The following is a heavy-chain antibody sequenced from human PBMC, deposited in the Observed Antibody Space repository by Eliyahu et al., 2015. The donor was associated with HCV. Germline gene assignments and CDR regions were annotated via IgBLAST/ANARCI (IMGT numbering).Heavy chain of an antibody. J-gene: IGHJ5*02. V-gene: IGHV4-61*02. CDR1: GGSISSGSYY. D-gene: IGHD4-17*01. CDR3: ARGVHMTTVTRGRGFWFDP. Sequence: QVQLQESGPGLVKPSQTLSLTCTVSGGSISSGSYYWXWIRQPAGKGLEWIGRIYTSGSTNYNPSLKSRVTISVDTSKNQFSLKLSSVTAADTAVYYCARGVHMTTVTRGRGFWFDPWGQGTLVTVSS. CDR2: IYTSGST.